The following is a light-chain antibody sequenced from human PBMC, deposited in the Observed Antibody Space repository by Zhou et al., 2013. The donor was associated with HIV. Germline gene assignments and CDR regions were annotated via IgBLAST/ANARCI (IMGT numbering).Light chain of an antibody. Sequence: EIVLTQSPGTLSLSPGERATLFCRASQTVVNNYLAWYQHKPGQAPRFLIYAASSRASGIPDRFSGSGSGTDFTLTISRLEPEDFAVYYCQQYGSSPPTFGQGTRLEIK. CDR2: AAS. CDR1: QTVVNNY. CDR3: QQYGSSPPT. J-gene: IGKJ5*01. V-gene: IGKV3-20*01.